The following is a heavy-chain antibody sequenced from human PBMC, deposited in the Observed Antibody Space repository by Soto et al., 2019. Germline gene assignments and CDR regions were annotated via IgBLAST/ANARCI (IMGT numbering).Heavy chain of an antibody. J-gene: IGHJ4*02. D-gene: IGHD3-9*01. CDR3: ASDPTDYYDILTCYYGRFDY. Sequence: ASVKVSCKASGYIFTGYYMHWVRQAPGQGLEWMGWINPNSGGTNYAQKFQGRVTMTRDTSISTAYMGLSRLRSDDTAVYYCASDPTDYYDILTCYYGRFDYWGQGTLVTVSS. CDR1: GYIFTGYY. V-gene: IGHV1-2*02. CDR2: INPNSGGT.